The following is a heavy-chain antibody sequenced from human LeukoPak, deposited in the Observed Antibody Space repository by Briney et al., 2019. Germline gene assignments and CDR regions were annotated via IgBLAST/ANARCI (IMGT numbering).Heavy chain of an antibody. J-gene: IGHJ4*02. CDR1: GGSFSGYY. D-gene: IGHD3-10*01. Sequence: SETLSLTCAVYGGSFSGYYWSWIRQPPGKGLEWIGEINHSGSTNYNPSLQSRVTISVDTSKNQFSLKLSSVTAADTAVYFCARDQGYYYHWGQGMLVTVSS. CDR2: INHSGST. V-gene: IGHV4-34*01. CDR3: ARDQGYYYH.